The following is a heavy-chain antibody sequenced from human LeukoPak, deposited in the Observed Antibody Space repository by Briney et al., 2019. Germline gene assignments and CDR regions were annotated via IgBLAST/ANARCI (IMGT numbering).Heavy chain of an antibody. CDR1: GFTFSSYA. J-gene: IGHJ4*02. CDR2: ISGSGGST. V-gene: IGHV3-23*01. CDR3: AGLGYYDFWSGYQYGDY. D-gene: IGHD3-3*01. Sequence: PGGSLRLSCAASGFTFSSYAMSWVRQAPGKGLEWVSAISGSGGSTYYADSVKGRFTISRDNSKNTLYLQMNSLRAEDTAVYYCAGLGYYDFWSGYQYGDYWGQGTLVTVSS.